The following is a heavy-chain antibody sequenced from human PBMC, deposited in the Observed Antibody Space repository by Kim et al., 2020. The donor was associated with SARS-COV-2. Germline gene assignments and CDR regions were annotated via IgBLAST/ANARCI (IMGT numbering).Heavy chain of an antibody. CDR2: ISYSGRT. CDR1: GGSISSSDYY. V-gene: IGHV4-39*01. J-gene: IGHJ1*01. CDR3: ASSVTMLVAEAYFQY. Sequence: SETLSLTCTVSGGSISSSDYYWAWIRQTPGKGLEWIGSISYSGRTFYNPSLKSRVTISGDTSKSQFSLKLRFVTAADTALYYCASSVTMLVAEAYFQYWGQGTLVTVSS. D-gene: IGHD3-10*02.